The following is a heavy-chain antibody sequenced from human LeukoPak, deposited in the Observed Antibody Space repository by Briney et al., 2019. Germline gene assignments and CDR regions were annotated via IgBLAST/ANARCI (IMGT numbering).Heavy chain of an antibody. D-gene: IGHD3-10*01. Sequence: SETLSLTCIVSGGSISSGDYYWSWIRQPPGKGLEWIGYIYYSGSTYYNPSLKSRVTISVDTSKNQFSLKLSSVTAADTAVYYCASEVTMVRGRGVDYWGQGTLVTVSS. CDR2: IYYSGST. J-gene: IGHJ4*02. CDR3: ASEVTMVRGRGVDY. V-gene: IGHV4-30-4*01. CDR1: GGSISSGDYY.